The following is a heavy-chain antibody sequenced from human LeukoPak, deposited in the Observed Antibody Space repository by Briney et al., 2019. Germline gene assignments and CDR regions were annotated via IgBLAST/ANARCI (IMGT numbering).Heavy chain of an antibody. CDR3: AKGPVAGTRYGYFDY. CDR1: GFTFSSYW. D-gene: IGHD6-19*01. Sequence: PGGSLRLSCAASGFTFSSYWMSWVRQAPGKGLEWVSAISGSGGSTYYADSVKGRFTISRDNSKNTLYLQMNSLRAEDTAVYYCAKGPVAGTRYGYFDYWGQGTLVTVSS. V-gene: IGHV3-23*01. J-gene: IGHJ4*02. CDR2: ISGSGGST.